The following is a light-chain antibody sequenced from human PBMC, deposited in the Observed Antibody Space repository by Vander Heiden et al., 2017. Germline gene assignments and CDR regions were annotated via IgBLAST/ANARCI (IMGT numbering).Light chain of an antibody. J-gene: IGKJ1*01. V-gene: IGKV1-39*01. CDR2: AAS. CDR1: QSLSIY. CDR3: QQRDSTPRT. Sequence: DIQMTQSPSSLSASVGDRVTITCRASQSLSIYLNWYHQKPGEAPKLLIYAASSLQSGVPSRFSGSGSCTDFTLTISSRQPEDFATYYCQQRDSTPRTFGQGTKVEIK.